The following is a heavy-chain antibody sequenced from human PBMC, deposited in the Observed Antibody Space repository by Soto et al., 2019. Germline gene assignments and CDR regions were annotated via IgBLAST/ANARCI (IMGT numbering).Heavy chain of an antibody. CDR2: IIPIFGTA. CDR1: GGTFSSYA. D-gene: IGHD2-2*01. J-gene: IGHJ6*02. Sequence: QVQLVQSGAEVKKPGSSVKVSCKASGGTFSSYAISWVRQAPGQGLEWMGGIIPIFGTANYAQKFQGRVTITADESTSKAYMELSSLRSEDTAVYYCARYCSSTSCYSADQFYGMDVWGQGTTVTVSS. CDR3: ARYCSSTSCYSADQFYGMDV. V-gene: IGHV1-69*01.